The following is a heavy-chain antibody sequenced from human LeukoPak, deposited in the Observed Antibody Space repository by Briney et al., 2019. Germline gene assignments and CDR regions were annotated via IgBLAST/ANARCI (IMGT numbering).Heavy chain of an antibody. CDR1: GYTFTGYY. D-gene: IGHD2-15*01. V-gene: IGHV1-46*01. J-gene: IGHJ4*02. CDR3: ARDSVVVDPNGPCFDY. Sequence: ASVKVSCKASGYTFTGYYMHWVRQAPGQGLGWMGIINPSGGSTNYAQKFQGRVAMTRDTSTSTVYMELSSLRSEDTTVYYCARDSVVVDPNGPCFDYWGQGTLVTVSS. CDR2: INPSGGST.